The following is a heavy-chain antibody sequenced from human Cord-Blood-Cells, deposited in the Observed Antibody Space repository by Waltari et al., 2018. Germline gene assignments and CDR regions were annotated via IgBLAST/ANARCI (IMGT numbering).Heavy chain of an antibody. CDR2: INPNSGGT. Sequence: QVQLVQSGAEVKKPGASVKGSCKASGYTFTGHYMHWVRQAPGQGLEWMGWINPNSGGTIYAQKFQGRVTMTRDTSISTAYMELSRLRSDDTAVYYCARDNSSWYDYWGQGTLVTVSS. CDR3: ARDNSSWYDY. J-gene: IGHJ4*02. D-gene: IGHD6-13*01. CDR1: GYTFTGHY. V-gene: IGHV1-2*02.